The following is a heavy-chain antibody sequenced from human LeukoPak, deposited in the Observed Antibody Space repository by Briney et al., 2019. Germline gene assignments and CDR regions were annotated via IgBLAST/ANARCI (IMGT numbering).Heavy chain of an antibody. D-gene: IGHD3-10*01. CDR2: IIPIVSTR. CDR3: ATWAGSETYGATWAGSGTYDNAPFDN. Sequence: ASVNVSCKASGGTFSSYAISWVRQAPGQGLEWMGRIIPIVSTRNYAQKFQGRVTITADKSTSTAYLELSSLRSEDTAVYYCATWAGSETYGATWAGSGTYDNAPFDNWGQGTLVTVSS. V-gene: IGHV1-69*04. CDR1: GGTFSSYA. J-gene: IGHJ4*02.